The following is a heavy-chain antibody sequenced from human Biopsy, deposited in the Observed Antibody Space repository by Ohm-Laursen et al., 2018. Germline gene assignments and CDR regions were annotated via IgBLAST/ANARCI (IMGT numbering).Heavy chain of an antibody. J-gene: IGHJ4*02. CDR1: GDSINNYY. CDR3: ARGSSYGYDFDY. Sequence: SETLSLTCTVSGDSINNYYWSWIRQSPGKGLEWIAYIYYSGRPNYNPSLKGRVVISVDRSRNQFSLKLSSVTAADTAVYFCARGSSYGYDFDYWGQGTLVAVSS. V-gene: IGHV4-59*01. D-gene: IGHD5-18*01. CDR2: IYYSGRP.